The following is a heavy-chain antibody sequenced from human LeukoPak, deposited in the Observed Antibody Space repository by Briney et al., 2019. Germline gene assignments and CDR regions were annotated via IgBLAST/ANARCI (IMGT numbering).Heavy chain of an antibody. V-gene: IGHV3-53*01. Sequence: GSLRLSCAASGLTFSSYGMSWVRQTPGKGLEWVSVIYTTEQTYYADSVKGRFTISRNNSKNTVYLQMNGLRVDDTAIYYCVRDPAWGHWYSDLWGRGTLVTVS. CDR2: IYTTEQT. D-gene: IGHD1-26*01. CDR3: VRDPAWGHWYSDL. CDR1: GLTFSSYG. J-gene: IGHJ2*01.